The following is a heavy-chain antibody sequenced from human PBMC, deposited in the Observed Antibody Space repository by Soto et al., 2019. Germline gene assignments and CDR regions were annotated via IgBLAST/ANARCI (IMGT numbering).Heavy chain of an antibody. V-gene: IGHV3-30-3*01. CDR2: ISYDGSNK. CDR3: AGEGGRIAARPSYYYGRDV. D-gene: IGHD6-13*01. CDR1: GFTFSSYA. J-gene: IGHJ6*04. Sequence: QVQLVESGGGVVQPGRSLRLSCAASGFTFSSYAMHWVRQAPGKGLEWVAVISYDGSNKYYADSVKGRFTISRDNSKNTLSRQMNSLRAEDTAVYYWAGEGGRIAARPSYYYGRDVGGKGPTVPVSS.